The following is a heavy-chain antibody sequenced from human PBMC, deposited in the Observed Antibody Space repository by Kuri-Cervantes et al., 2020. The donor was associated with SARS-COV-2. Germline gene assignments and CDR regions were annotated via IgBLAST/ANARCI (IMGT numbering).Heavy chain of an antibody. J-gene: IGHJ6*02. CDR2: ISISSSYI. CDR3: ATIAAAENLYYYYGMDV. V-gene: IGHV3-21*01. CDR1: GFTFSSYW. D-gene: IGHD6-13*01. Sequence: GGSLRLSCAASGFTFSSYWMHWVRQAPGKGLVWVSSISISSSYIYYADSVKGRFTISRDNAKNSLYLQMNSLRAEDTAVYYCATIAAAENLYYYYGMDVWGQGTTVTVSS.